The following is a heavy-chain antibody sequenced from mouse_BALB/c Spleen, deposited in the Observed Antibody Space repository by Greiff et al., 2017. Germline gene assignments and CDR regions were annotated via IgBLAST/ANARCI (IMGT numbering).Heavy chain of an antibody. CDR3: ARLYWYFDV. V-gene: IGHV3-2*02. CDR1: GYSITSDYA. J-gene: IGHJ1*01. CDR2: ISYSGST. Sequence: VQLQQSGPGLVKPSQSLSLTCTVTGYSITSDYAWNWIRQFPGNKLEWMGYISYSGSTSYNPSLKSRISITRDTSKNQFFLQLNSVTTEDTATYYCARLYWYFDVWGAGTTVTVSS.